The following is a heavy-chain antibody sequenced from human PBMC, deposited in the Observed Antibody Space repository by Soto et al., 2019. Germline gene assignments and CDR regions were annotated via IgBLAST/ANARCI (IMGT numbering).Heavy chain of an antibody. CDR3: ARGGAAAGIVSEYYYYYYYMDV. Sequence: QVQLQESGPGLVKPSETLSLTCTVSGGSISSYYWSWIRQPPGKGLEWIGYIYYSGSTNYNPSLKRRVTISVDTSKNQFSLKLSSVTAADTAVYYCARGGAAAGIVSEYYYYYYYMDVWGKGTTVTVSS. D-gene: IGHD6-13*01. CDR1: GGSISSYY. V-gene: IGHV4-59*01. J-gene: IGHJ6*03. CDR2: IYYSGST.